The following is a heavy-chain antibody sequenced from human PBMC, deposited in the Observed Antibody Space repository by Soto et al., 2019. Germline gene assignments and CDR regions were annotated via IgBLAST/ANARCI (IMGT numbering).Heavy chain of an antibody. J-gene: IGHJ5*02. D-gene: IGHD1-26*01. V-gene: IGHV1-69*13. Sequence: SVKVSCKASGGTFNNYPITWVRQAPGEGLEWMGGSIPIFGTANYAQKFQGRVTISVDESTSTAYMELSSLRSEDTAVYYCARAWSWNWFDPWGQGTLVTVSS. CDR2: SIPIFGTA. CDR3: ARAWSWNWFDP. CDR1: GGTFNNYP.